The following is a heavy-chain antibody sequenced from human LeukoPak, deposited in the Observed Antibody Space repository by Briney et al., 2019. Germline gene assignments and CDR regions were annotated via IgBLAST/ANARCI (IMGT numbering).Heavy chain of an antibody. CDR1: GGSISSSSYY. CDR3: ARRFLAGKYFDY. V-gene: IGHV4-39*01. J-gene: IGHJ4*02. Sequence: KTSETLSLTRTVAGGSISSSSYYWGWIRQPPGKGLEWIGSISYSGSPYYNPSLKSRVTISGDTSKNQLSLRLSSVTAADTAVYYCARRFLAGKYFDYWGRGALVTVSS. CDR2: ISYSGSP. D-gene: IGHD3-3*01.